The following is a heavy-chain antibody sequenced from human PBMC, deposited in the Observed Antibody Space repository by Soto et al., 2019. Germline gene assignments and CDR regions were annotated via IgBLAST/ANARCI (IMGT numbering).Heavy chain of an antibody. CDR1: GGTFSSYA. CDR3: ARALLDSSSWYSYYYGMDV. Sequence: QVQLVQSGAEVKKPGSSVKVSCKASGGTFSSYAISWVRQAPGQGLEWMGGIIPIFGTANYAQKFQGRVTITADEXXSXAYXELSSLRSEDTAVYYCARALLDSSSWYSYYYGMDVWGQGTTVTVSS. CDR2: IIPIFGTA. J-gene: IGHJ6*02. D-gene: IGHD6-13*01. V-gene: IGHV1-69*12.